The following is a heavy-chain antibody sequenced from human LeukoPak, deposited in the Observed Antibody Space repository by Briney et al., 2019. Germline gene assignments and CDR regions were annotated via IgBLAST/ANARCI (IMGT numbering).Heavy chain of an antibody. CDR3: AREPVTNNPNYYYYYGMDV. CDR1: GGSNSSYY. J-gene: IGHJ6*02. D-gene: IGHD4-17*01. Sequence: SETLSLTCTVSGGSNSSYYWSWIRQPPGKGLEWIGYIYYSGSTNYNPSLKSRVTISVDTSKNQFSLKLSSVTAADTAVYYCAREPVTNNPNYYYYYGMDVWGQGTTVTVSS. V-gene: IGHV4-59*01. CDR2: IYYSGST.